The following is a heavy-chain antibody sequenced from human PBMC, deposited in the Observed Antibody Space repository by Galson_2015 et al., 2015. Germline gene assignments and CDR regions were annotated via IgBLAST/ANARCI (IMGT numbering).Heavy chain of an antibody. J-gene: IGHJ6*02. CDR1: GFTFSDYY. D-gene: IGHD2-21*02. CDR2: ISGSGTTI. Sequence: SLRLSCAASGFTFSDYYMNWVRQAPGKGLEWISYISGSGTTIYYADSVKGRFTISRDNAKKSLSLQMNSLRAEDTAVYYCARVVTAIGNHYGMDVWGQGTTVTVSS. CDR3: ARVVTAIGNHYGMDV. V-gene: IGHV3-11*01.